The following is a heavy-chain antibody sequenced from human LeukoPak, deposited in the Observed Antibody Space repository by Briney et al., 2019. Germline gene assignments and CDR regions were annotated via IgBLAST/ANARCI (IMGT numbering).Heavy chain of an antibody. J-gene: IGHJ4*02. CDR2: INPNSGVT. V-gene: IGHV1-2*02. D-gene: IGHD6-19*01. Sequence: SVKVSFKASGYTFTAYFMHWVGQAPGQELEWMGWINPNSGVTNYAQSFQGRVTLTSDTSISTAYMELNSQTSDEAADYYCAKVPGAVACDDYWGQGTLVTVSS. CDR1: GYTFTAYF. CDR3: AKVPGAVACDDY.